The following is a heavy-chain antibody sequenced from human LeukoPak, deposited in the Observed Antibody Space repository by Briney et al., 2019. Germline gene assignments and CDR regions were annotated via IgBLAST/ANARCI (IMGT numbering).Heavy chain of an antibody. D-gene: IGHD5/OR15-5a*01. CDR3: ARASTRGDFDY. CDR1: GFTFSSYG. CDR2: IWYDGSNK. Sequence: GGSLRLSCAASGFTFSSYGMHWVRQAPGKGLEWVAVIWYDGSNKYYADSVKGRFTISRDNSKNTLYLQMNSLRAEDTAVYCCARASTRGDFDYWGQGTLVTVSS. J-gene: IGHJ4*02. V-gene: IGHV3-33*01.